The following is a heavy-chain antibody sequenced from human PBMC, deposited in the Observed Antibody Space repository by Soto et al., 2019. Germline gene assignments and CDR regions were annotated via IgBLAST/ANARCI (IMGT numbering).Heavy chain of an antibody. CDR1: GFRFKSFV. CDR2: TSYDGNNK. Sequence: QVQLVESGGGVVQPGTSLRLSCAASGFRFKSFVMHWVRQAPGKGLEWVAFTSYDGNNKDYGDSVKGRFTVSRDNSQNTLHLQMDFLRPEDTAFCCCARWGTTGGFDLWGQGALVSVSS. J-gene: IGHJ4*02. D-gene: IGHD3-16*01. CDR3: ARWGTTGGFDL. V-gene: IGHV3-30*19.